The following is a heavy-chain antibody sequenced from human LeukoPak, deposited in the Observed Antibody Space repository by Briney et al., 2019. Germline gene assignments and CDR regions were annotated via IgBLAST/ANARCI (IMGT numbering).Heavy chain of an antibody. D-gene: IGHD6-19*01. CDR2: ISPNSGGT. Sequence: ASVKVSCKASGYTFTGYNMHWVRQAPGQGLEWMGWISPNSGGTNYAQKFQGRVTMTRDTSISTAYMELSRLRSDDTAVYYCTRVGERYSSGWYTYWGQGTLVTVSS. CDR1: GYTFTGYN. V-gene: IGHV1-2*02. CDR3: TRVGERYSSGWYTY. J-gene: IGHJ4*02.